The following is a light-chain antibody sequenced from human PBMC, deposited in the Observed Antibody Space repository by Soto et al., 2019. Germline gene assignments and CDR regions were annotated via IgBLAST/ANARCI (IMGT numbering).Light chain of an antibody. CDR3: QVWDSTTDHRV. V-gene: IGLV3-21*02. CDR2: DDS. Sequence: SYVLTQPPSVSVAPGQTARINCGGNNIGSKSVHWYQQKPGQAPVLVVYDDSDRPSGIPARFSGSNSGNTATLTISGVEAGDEADYYCQVWDSTTDHRVFGGGTKLTVL. CDR1: NIGSKS. J-gene: IGLJ3*02.